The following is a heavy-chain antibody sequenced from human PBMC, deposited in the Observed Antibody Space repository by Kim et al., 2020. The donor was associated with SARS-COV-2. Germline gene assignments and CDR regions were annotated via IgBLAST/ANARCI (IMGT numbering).Heavy chain of an antibody. CDR1: GYSISSGYY. V-gene: IGHV4-38-2*02. J-gene: IGHJ4*02. CDR3: ARIGFGESPSDY. Sequence: SETLSLTCTVSGYSISSGYYWGWIRQPPGKGLEWIGSIYHSGSTYYNPSLKSRVTISVDTYKNQFSLKLSSVTAADTAVYYCARIGFGESPSDYWGQGTLVTVSS. CDR2: IYHSGST. D-gene: IGHD3-10*01.